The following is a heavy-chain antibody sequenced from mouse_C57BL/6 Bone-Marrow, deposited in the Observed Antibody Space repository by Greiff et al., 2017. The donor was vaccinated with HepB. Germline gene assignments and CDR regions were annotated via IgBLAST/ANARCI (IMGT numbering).Heavy chain of an antibody. D-gene: IGHD2-4*01. CDR1: GFNIKDDY. Sequence: EVQLQQSGAELVRPGASVKLSCTASGFNIKDDYMHWVKQRPEQGLEWIGWIDPENGDTEYASKFQGKATITADTSSNTAYLQLSSLTSEDTAVYYCTTWAFYDDYDVDWFAYWGQGTLVTVSA. CDR3: TTWAFYDDYDVDWFAY. V-gene: IGHV14-4*01. J-gene: IGHJ3*01. CDR2: IDPENGDT.